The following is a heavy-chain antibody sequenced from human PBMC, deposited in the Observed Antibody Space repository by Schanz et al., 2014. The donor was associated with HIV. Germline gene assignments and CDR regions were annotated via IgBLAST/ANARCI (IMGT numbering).Heavy chain of an antibody. CDR2: IKSKTDGETT. Sequence: ELQLVESGGGLVKPGGSLTLSCATSGFSFTNAWMSWVRQAPGEGLEWIGRIKSKTDGETTDYAARVKGRFTVSRDDSKNTLYLQMSSLKTEDTAVYFCAWHYFDDWGQGTLVTVSS. CDR3: AWHYFDD. J-gene: IGHJ4*02. V-gene: IGHV3-15*01. CDR1: GFSFTNAW.